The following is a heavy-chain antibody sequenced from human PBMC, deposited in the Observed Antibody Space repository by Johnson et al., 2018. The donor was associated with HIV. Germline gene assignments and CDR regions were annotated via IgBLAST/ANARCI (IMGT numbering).Heavy chain of an antibody. Sequence: EVQLVESGGGLVQPGGSLRLSCAVSGFTFSSYGMHWVRQAPGKGLEWVSAISGSGGSTYYADSVKGRFTISRDNSKNTLYLQMNSLRAEDTAVYYCARPHFATVLQFLGWSFDIWGQGTMVTVSS. CDR2: ISGSGGST. D-gene: IGHD3-3*01. CDR3: ARPHFATVLQFLGWSFDI. V-gene: IGHV3-23*04. J-gene: IGHJ3*02. CDR1: GFTFSSYG.